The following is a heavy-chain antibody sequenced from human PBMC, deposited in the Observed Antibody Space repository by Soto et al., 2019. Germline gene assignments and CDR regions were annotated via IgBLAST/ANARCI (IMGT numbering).Heavy chain of an antibody. CDR1: GFTFSSYW. CDR2: IKQDGSEK. Sequence: GGSLRLSCAASGFTFSSYWMSWVRQAPGKGLEWVANIKQDGSEKYYVDSVKGRFTISRDNAKNSLYLQMNSLRAEDTAVYYCARDRWDWNYPYYYYGMDVWGQGTTVTVSS. V-gene: IGHV3-7*01. D-gene: IGHD1-7*01. CDR3: ARDRWDWNYPYYYYGMDV. J-gene: IGHJ6*02.